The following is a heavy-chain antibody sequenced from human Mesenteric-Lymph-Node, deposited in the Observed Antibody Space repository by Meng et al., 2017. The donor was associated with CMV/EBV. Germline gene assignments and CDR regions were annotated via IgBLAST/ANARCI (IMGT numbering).Heavy chain of an antibody. J-gene: IGHJ3*02. CDR1: GFPFSDAW. CDR3: ARDRWLGELSNNEDAFDI. D-gene: IGHD3-10*01. CDR2: IKQDGSEK. Sequence: GESLKISCAASGFPFSDAWMSWVRQAPGKGLEWVANIKQDGSEKYSVDSGRFSISRDNAKNSLYLQMNSLRVEDTALYFCARDRWLGELSNNEDAFDIWGQGIMVTVSS. V-gene: IGHV3-7*01.